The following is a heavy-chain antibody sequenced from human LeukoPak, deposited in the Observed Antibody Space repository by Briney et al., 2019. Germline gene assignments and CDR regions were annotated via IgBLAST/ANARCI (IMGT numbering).Heavy chain of an antibody. D-gene: IGHD3-16*02. V-gene: IGHV6-1*01. CDR1: GGSVSSNRAA. CDR2: TYRTSKWFS. Sequence: SQTLSLTCAISGGSVSSNRAAWSWIRQSPSRGLEWLGRTYRTSKWFSEYPVSLKSRITINPDTSKNQFSLHLKSVSPEDTAVYYCARDNFGDRYDFDYWGQGTLVTVSS. CDR3: ARDNFGDRYDFDY. J-gene: IGHJ4*02.